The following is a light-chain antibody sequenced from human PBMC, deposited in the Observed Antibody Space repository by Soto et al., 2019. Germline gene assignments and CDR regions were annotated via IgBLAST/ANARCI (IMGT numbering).Light chain of an antibody. Sequence: EIVLTQSPGTLSLSPGERDTLSCRASQSVSSSYLAWYQQKPGQAPRLLIYGASSRATGIPDRFSGSGSGTDFTLTISRPETDDFAVYYCQQYGSSPKTFGQGTKVEIK. J-gene: IGKJ1*01. CDR3: QQYGSSPKT. V-gene: IGKV3-20*01. CDR1: QSVSSSY. CDR2: GAS.